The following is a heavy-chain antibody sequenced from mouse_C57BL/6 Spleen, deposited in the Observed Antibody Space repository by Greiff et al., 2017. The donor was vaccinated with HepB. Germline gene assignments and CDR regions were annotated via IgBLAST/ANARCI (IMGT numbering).Heavy chain of an antibody. Sequence: QVQLQQPGAELVKPGASVKLSCKASGYTFTSYWLHWVKQRPGQGLEWIGMIHPNSGSTNYNEKFKSKATLTVDKSSSTAYMQLSSLTSEDSAVYYCAGYDYDEWSAYWGQGTLVTVSA. D-gene: IGHD2-4*01. CDR1: GYTFTSYW. J-gene: IGHJ3*01. V-gene: IGHV1-64*01. CDR2: IHPNSGST. CDR3: AGYDYDEWSAY.